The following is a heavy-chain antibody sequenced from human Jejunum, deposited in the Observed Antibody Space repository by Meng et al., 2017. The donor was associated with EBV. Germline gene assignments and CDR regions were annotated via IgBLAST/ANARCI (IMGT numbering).Heavy chain of an antibody. V-gene: IGHV2-5*02. CDR1: GSPFPISAGA. CDR2: IYWDDDN. D-gene: IGHD7-27*01. Sequence: QITLRDSGPTLVKPTETRTRTCTFSGSPFPISAGAVGWFRQPPGKALEWLAHIYWDDDNRYSPSLKSRLTITKDTSKTQVVLTMTNMDPVDAGPYYCAHRALTGKQHFDYWGQGALVTVDS. J-gene: IGHJ4*02. CDR3: AHRALTGKQHFDY.